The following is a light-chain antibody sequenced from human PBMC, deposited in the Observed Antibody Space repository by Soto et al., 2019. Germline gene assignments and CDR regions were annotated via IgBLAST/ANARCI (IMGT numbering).Light chain of an antibody. CDR2: AAS. CDR1: QSISNH. V-gene: IGKV1-39*01. Sequence: DIQMTQSPSSLSTSVGNRVILTFRASQSISNHLNWYQQKPGKAPKVLIYAASSLQSGVPSRFSGIGSGTDFTLSISSLQPEDFATYYCQQSYSGPLTFGGGTKVDIK. J-gene: IGKJ4*01. CDR3: QQSYSGPLT.